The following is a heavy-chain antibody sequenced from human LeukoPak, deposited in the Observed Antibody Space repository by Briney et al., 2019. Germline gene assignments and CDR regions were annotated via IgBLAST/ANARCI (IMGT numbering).Heavy chain of an antibody. CDR2: IYYSGST. CDR1: GGSFSGYY. V-gene: IGHV4-34*01. Sequence: SETLSLTCAVYGGSFSGYYWSWIRQPPGKGLEWIGSIYYSGSTYYNPSLKSRVTISVDTSKNQFSLKLSSVTAADTAVYYCARHPRRGRPNFDYWGQGTLVTVSS. D-gene: IGHD3-10*01. CDR3: ARHPRRGRPNFDY. J-gene: IGHJ4*02.